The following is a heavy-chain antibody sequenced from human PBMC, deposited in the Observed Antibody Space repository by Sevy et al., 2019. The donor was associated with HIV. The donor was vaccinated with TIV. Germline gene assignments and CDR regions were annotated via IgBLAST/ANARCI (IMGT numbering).Heavy chain of an antibody. D-gene: IGHD6-19*01. CDR3: AREGSSGWYGELDY. J-gene: IGHJ4*02. V-gene: IGHV4-61*02. Sequence: SETLSLTCTVSGGSISSGTYYWSWIRQPAGKGLEWIGRIYTSGSTNHNPFLKSRVTISVDTSKNQFSLKLSSVTAADTAVYYCAREGSSGWYGELDYWGQGTLVTVSS. CDR1: GGSISSGTYY. CDR2: IYTSGST.